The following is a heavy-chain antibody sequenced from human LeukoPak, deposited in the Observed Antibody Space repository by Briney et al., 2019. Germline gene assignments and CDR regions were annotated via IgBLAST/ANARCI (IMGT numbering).Heavy chain of an antibody. V-gene: IGHV5-51*01. CDR2: IYPGDSDT. Sequence: GESLKTSCKGSGYTFTTYWIAWVRQMPGKGLEWMGIIYPGDSDTTYSPSFQGQVTISADKSISTAYLQWSSLKASDTAVYYCARRYYDSSGYEPLAFDIWGQGTVVTVSS. CDR1: GYTFTTYW. D-gene: IGHD3-22*01. CDR3: ARRYYDSSGYEPLAFDI. J-gene: IGHJ3*02.